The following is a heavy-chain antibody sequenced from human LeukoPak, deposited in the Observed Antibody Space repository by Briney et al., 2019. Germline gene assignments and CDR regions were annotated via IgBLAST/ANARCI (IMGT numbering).Heavy chain of an antibody. CDR1: GDSISSYY. J-gene: IGHJ4*02. CDR2: IYYSGSS. Sequence: SETLSLTCTVSGDSISSYYWSWIRQPPGKGLEWIGYIYYSGSSNYNPSLKSRVTISVDTSKNQVSLKLSSVTAADTAVNYCARDKKAVAGFFDYWRQGPLDTVSS. V-gene: IGHV4-59*01. D-gene: IGHD6-19*01. CDR3: ARDKKAVAGFFDY.